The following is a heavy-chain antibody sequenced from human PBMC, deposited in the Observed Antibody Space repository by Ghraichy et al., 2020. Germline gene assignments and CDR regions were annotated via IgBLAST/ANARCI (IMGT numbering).Heavy chain of an antibody. J-gene: IGHJ4*02. CDR2: TGIAGDT. V-gene: IGHV3-13*04. D-gene: IGHD1-26*01. Sequence: GESLNISCAASGFTLSNYDMHWVRQATGQGLEWVSVTGIAGDTYYSDSVKGRFTISRENAKNSLYLQMNSLRDGDSAVYYCARVIGGTYIDYWGQGTLVTVSS. CDR3: ARVIGGTYIDY. CDR1: GFTLSNYD.